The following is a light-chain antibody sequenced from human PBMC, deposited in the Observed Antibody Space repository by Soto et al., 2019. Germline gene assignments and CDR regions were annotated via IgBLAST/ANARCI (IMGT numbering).Light chain of an antibody. CDR2: RNN. V-gene: IGLV1-44*01. CDR3: AAWDDSLNGSGV. J-gene: IGLJ2*01. CDR1: SSNIGSNT. Sequence: QSVLTQPPSASGTPGQRVTISCSGSSSNIGSNTVNWYQQLPGTAPKLLIYRNNQRPSGVPDRFSGSKSGTSASLAISGLQSEDEADYYCAAWDDSLNGSGVFGGGTQLTVL.